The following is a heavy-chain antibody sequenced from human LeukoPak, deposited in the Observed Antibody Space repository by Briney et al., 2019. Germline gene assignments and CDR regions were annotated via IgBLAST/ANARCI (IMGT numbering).Heavy chain of an antibody. CDR1: GFTFSSYA. Sequence: GGSLRLSCAASGFTFSSYAVSWVRQAPGKGLAWVSAISDSGGSTQYADSVKGRFIISRDNAKNSLYLQMNTLRPEDTAVYYCARERQNKDFWSGGDYWGQGTLVTVSS. CDR2: ISDSGGST. CDR3: ARERQNKDFWSGGDY. J-gene: IGHJ4*02. V-gene: IGHV3-23*01. D-gene: IGHD3-3*01.